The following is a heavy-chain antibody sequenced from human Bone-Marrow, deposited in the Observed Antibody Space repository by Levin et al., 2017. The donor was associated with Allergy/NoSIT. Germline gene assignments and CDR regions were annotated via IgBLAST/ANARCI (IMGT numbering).Heavy chain of an antibody. CDR2: IYYSGST. J-gene: IGHJ2*01. D-gene: IGHD2-2*01. CDR1: GGSISSYY. Sequence: SQTLSLTCTVSGGSISSYYWSWIRQPPGKGLEWIGYIYYSGSTNYNPSLKSRVTISVDTSKNQFSLKLSSVTAADTAVYYGARALGSTSCYPLRPRNWYFDLWGRGTLVTVSS. V-gene: IGHV4-59*01. CDR3: ARALGSTSCYPLRPRNWYFDL.